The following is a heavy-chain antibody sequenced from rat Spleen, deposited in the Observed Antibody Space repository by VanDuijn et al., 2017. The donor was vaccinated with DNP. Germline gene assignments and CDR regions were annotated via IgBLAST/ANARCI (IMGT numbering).Heavy chain of an antibody. D-gene: IGHD1-6*01. J-gene: IGHJ3*01. CDR1: GFTFSAYH. V-gene: IGHV5-22*01. Sequence: EVQLVESGGGLVQPGRSLKLSCVASGFTFSAYHMAWVRQAPTKGLEWVAFINYDGGRTYYGDSVKGRFTISRDNAKSTLYLQMNSLRSEDTATYYCARFGLMYTTDYYYAIAYWGQGTLVTVSS. CDR3: ARFGLMYTTDYYYAIAY. CDR2: INYDGGRT.